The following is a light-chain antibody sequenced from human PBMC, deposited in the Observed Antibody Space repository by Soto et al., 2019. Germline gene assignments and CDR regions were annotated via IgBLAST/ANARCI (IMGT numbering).Light chain of an antibody. CDR2: EVV. V-gene: IGLV2-18*02. CDR1: KSDIGVYDF. Sequence: QSALTQPPSASGSPGQSVTISCTGTKSDIGVYDFVSWYQHHPGKAPRLIIYEVVQRPSGVPDRFSGSRSGNTASLTISGLQAEDESDYYCISYTSSSTWVFGGGTQLTVL. CDR3: ISYTSSSTWV. J-gene: IGLJ3*02.